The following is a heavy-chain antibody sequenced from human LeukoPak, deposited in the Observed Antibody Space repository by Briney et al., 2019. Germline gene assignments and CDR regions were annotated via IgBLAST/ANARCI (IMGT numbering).Heavy chain of an antibody. J-gene: IGHJ5*02. CDR2: ISGSAGIT. Sequence: GGSLKLSCEASGFTFATYAMSWVRQPPGKGLEWVSSISGSAGITYYADLLKGRFTISRDTSKNTPYLQMNSLRAEDTAVYYCAKGVRVGDVAIWFDHWGQGTLVTVSS. CDR3: AKGVRVGDVAIWFDH. V-gene: IGHV3-23*01. D-gene: IGHD2-8*02. CDR1: GFTFATYA.